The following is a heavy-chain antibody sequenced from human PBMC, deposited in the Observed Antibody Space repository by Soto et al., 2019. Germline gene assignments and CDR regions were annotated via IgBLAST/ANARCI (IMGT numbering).Heavy chain of an antibody. Sequence: PSETLSLTCTASGDSISTYYWSWIRPPPGKGLEWIGYIYYSGSTSYNPSLKSRVTISVDTSKNQFSLKLRSVTAADTAVYYCASDRSSGWDQGYGMDVWGQGTTVTVSS. J-gene: IGHJ6*02. CDR1: GDSISTYY. V-gene: IGHV4-59*01. CDR2: IYYSGST. CDR3: ASDRSSGWDQGYGMDV. D-gene: IGHD6-19*01.